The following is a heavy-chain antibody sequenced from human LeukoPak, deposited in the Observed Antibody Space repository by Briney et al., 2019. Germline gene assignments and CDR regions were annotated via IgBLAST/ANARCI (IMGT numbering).Heavy chain of an antibody. CDR1: GYSLTSYW. Sequence: GESLKISCKGSGYSLTSYWIGWVRQMPGKGLEWMGIIYPGDSDTRYSPSFQGQVTISADKSISTAYLQWSSLKASDTAMYYCARVGRSGYPNNWFDPWGQGTLVTVSS. CDR2: IYPGDSDT. V-gene: IGHV5-51*01. CDR3: ARVGRSGYPNNWFDP. D-gene: IGHD5-12*01. J-gene: IGHJ5*02.